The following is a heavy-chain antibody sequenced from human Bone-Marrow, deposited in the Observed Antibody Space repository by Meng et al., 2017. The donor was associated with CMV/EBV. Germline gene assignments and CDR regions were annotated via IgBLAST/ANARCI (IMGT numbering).Heavy chain of an antibody. Sequence: SGYTLNSYYMHWVRQAPGQGLEWMGIINPSGGRTSYAQKFQGRVTMTRDTSTRTVYMELSSLRSEDTAVYYCARDGDDSSGYYYDYWGQGTLVTVSS. J-gene: IGHJ4*02. D-gene: IGHD3-22*01. CDR3: ARDGDDSSGYYYDY. CDR2: INPSGGRT. V-gene: IGHV1-46*02. CDR1: GYTLNSYY.